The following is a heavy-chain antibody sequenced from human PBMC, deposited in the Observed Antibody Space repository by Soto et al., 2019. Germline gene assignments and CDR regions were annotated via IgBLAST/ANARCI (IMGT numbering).Heavy chain of an antibody. J-gene: IGHJ6*02. Sequence: ASVKVSCKASGYIFTSYYIHWVRQAPGQGLEWMGWINPFDGSRMFAQSFQGRVTMTRDTSTSTVYMELRSLRSDDAAVYYCAREGVAPYYYYGMDVWSQGTPVTVSS. CDR2: INPFDGSR. CDR1: GYIFTSYY. D-gene: IGHD5-12*01. CDR3: AREGVAPYYYYGMDV. V-gene: IGHV1-46*01.